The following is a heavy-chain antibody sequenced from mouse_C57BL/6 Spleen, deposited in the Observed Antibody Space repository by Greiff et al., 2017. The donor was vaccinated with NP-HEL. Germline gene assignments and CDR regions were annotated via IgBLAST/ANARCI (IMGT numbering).Heavy chain of an antibody. D-gene: IGHD2-4*01. J-gene: IGHJ3*01. CDR3: TRDGATMITRAWFAY. V-gene: IGHV5-9-1*02. CDR2: NSSGGDYI. Sequence: EVMLVESGEGLVKPGGSLKLSCAASGFTFSSYAMSWVRQTPEKRLEWVAYNSSGGDYIYYADTVKGRFTISRDNARNTLYLQMSSLKSEDTAMYYCTRDGATMITRAWFAYWGQGTLVTVSA. CDR1: GFTFSSYA.